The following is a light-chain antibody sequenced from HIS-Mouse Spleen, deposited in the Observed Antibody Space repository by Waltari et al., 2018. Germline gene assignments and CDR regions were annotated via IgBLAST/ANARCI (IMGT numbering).Light chain of an antibody. CDR3: AAWDESLSGPV. J-gene: IGLJ3*02. CDR2: RNN. V-gene: IGLV1-47*01. CDR1: SATIGSNY. Sequence: QSVLTQPPSASGTPGPRVPLSCSGSSATIGSNYVYWYQQLPGTAPKLLIYRNNRRPSGVPDRFSGSKSGTSASLAISELRSEDEADYYCAAWDESLSGPVFGGGTKLTVL.